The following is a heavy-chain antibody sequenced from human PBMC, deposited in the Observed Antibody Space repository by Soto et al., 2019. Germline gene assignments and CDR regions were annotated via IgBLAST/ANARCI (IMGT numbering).Heavy chain of an antibody. CDR3: ARGRSDCCGGSCLYWFDP. J-gene: IGHJ5*02. CDR1: GGSISSYY. D-gene: IGHD2-15*01. CDR2: IYYSGST. V-gene: IGHV4-59*01. Sequence: QVQLQESGPGLVKPSETLSLTCTVSGGSISSYYWSWIRQPPGKGLEWIGYIYYSGSTNYNPSLTTRVPESVETSKNQFSRKLSSVTAADTAVYYCARGRSDCCGGSCLYWFDPWGQGTLVTVSS.